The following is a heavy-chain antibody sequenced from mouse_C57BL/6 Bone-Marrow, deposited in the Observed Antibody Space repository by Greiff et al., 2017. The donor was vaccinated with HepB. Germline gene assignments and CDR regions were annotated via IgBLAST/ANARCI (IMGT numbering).Heavy chain of an antibody. CDR1: GYTFTDYY. V-gene: IGHV1-26*01. CDR2: INPNNGGT. Sequence: EVQLQQSGPELVKPGASVKISCKASGYTFTDYYMNWVKQSHGKSLEWIGDINPNNGGTSYNQKFKGKATLTVDKSSSTAYMELRSLTSEDSAVYYCASPYDGYYYFDYWGQGTTLTVSS. J-gene: IGHJ2*01. CDR3: ASPYDGYYYFDY. D-gene: IGHD2-3*01.